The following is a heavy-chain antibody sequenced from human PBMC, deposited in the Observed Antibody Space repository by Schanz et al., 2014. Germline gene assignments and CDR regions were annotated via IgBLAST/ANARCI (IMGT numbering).Heavy chain of an antibody. CDR2: ISGSGGST. CDR1: GFTFSSYA. D-gene: IGHD2-15*01. V-gene: IGHV3-23*04. J-gene: IGHJ5*01. CDR3: AKTPREYCNYDNCPNWFDS. Sequence: EAHLVESGGGLVKPGGSLTLSCAASGFTFSSYAMSWVRQAPGKGLEWVSAISGSGGSTYYADSVKGRFTISRDNSKNTLYLQMNSLRPEDTAVYYCAKTPREYCNYDNCPNWFDSWGQGTLVTASS.